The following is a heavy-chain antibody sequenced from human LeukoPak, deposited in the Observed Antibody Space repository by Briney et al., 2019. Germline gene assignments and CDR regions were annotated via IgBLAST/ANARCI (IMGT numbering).Heavy chain of an antibody. Sequence: PGGSLRLSCAASGFTFSSYAMSWVRQAPGKGLEWVSAISGSGGSTYYADSVKGRFTISRDNSKNTLYPQMNSLRAEDTAVYYCAKGYSSWYTSRSDYWGQGTLVTVSS. CDR3: AKGYSSWYTSRSDY. J-gene: IGHJ4*02. CDR1: GFTFSSYA. CDR2: ISGSGGST. D-gene: IGHD6-13*01. V-gene: IGHV3-23*01.